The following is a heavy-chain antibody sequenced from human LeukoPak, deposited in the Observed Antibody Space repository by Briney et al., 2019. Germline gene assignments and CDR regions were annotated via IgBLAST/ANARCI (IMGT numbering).Heavy chain of an antibody. CDR2: VYYSGST. CDR3: ARDPPQPGITAAGYFDL. CDR1: GDSISSYS. V-gene: IGHV4-59*01. J-gene: IGHJ2*01. Sequence: PSETLSLTCTVSGDSISSYSWSWIRQPPGKGLEWIGYVYYSGSTSYNPSLKSRVTISADTSKNQFSLKVRSVTAADTAVYYCARDPPQPGITAAGYFDLWGRGTLVTVSS. D-gene: IGHD6-13*01.